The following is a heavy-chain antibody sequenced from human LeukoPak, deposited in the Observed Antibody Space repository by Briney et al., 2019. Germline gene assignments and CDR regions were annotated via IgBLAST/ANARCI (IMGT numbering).Heavy chain of an antibody. Sequence: GGSLRLSCAASGFIFSHRGMHWVRQAPGKGLEWVAVIWSDATNRFYADSVKGRFTISRDNSQNTVSLQMNSLRVKDTAIYYCARDAQRGFDYSNSLKNWGHGTLVTVSS. D-gene: IGHD4-11*01. J-gene: IGHJ4*01. V-gene: IGHV3-33*01. CDR2: IWSDATNR. CDR3: ARDAQRGFDYSNSLKN. CDR1: GFIFSHRG.